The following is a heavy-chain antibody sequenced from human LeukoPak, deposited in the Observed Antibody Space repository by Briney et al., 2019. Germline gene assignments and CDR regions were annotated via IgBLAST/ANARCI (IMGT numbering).Heavy chain of an antibody. D-gene: IGHD1-26*01. CDR2: ISSSGSHT. Sequence: PGGSLRLSCVASGFSFSDYYMSWIRQAPGKGLEWVSYISSSGSHTNYADSVTGRFTISRNNAKKSLHLQMNSLRAEDTALYYCARHPDGSLSLDYWGQGTLATVSS. J-gene: IGHJ4*02. V-gene: IGHV3-11*03. CDR1: GFSFSDYY. CDR3: ARHPDGSLSLDY.